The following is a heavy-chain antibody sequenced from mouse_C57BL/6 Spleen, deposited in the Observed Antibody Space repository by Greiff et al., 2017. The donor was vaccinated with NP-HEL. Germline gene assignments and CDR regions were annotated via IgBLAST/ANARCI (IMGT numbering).Heavy chain of an antibody. J-gene: IGHJ1*03. CDR3: TAYYSNYRVRFDV. CDR1: GFTFSNYW. CDR2: IRLKSDNYAT. V-gene: IGHV6-3*01. D-gene: IGHD2-5*01. Sequence: EVKLEESGGGLVQPGGSMKLSCVASGFTFSNYWMNWVRQSPEKGLEWVAQIRLKSDNYATHYAESVKGRFTISRDDYKSSVYLQMNNLRAEDTGIDYCTAYYSNYRVRFDVWGTGTTVTVSS.